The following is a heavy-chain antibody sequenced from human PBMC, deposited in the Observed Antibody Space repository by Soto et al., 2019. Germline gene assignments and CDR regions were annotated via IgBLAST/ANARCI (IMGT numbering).Heavy chain of an antibody. Sequence: GGSLRLSCAASGCTISSYAMIWFRQAAGKGLEWVSSISGSGCSTYYADSVKGRFTISRDNSKNTLYLQMNSLRAEYRAVYYCAKLSSGYESDYWGQGTLVTVCS. J-gene: IGHJ4*02. CDR2: ISGSGCST. CDR1: GCTISSYA. V-gene: IGHV3-23*01. CDR3: AKLSSGYESDY. D-gene: IGHD5-12*01.